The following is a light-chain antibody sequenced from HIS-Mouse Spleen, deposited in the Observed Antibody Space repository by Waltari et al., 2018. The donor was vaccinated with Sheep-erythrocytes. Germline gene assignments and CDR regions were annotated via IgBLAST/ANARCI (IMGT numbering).Light chain of an antibody. V-gene: IGLV3-1*01. CDR1: KLGDKY. J-gene: IGLJ2*01. CDR2: QDS. Sequence: SYELTQPPSVSVSPGQTASITCSGDKLGDKYACWYQQKPGQSPVLVIYQDSKRPSGVPERLSGSNSGKTATLAISGTQAMDEADYYCQAWDSRIVVFGGGTKLTVL. CDR3: QAWDSRIVV.